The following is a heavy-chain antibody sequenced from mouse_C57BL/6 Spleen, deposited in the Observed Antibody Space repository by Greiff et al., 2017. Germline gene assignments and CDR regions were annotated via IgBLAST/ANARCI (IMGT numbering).Heavy chain of an antibody. V-gene: IGHV1-53*01. CDR3: ASGLHNSGGYYYAMDY. CDR1: GYTFTSYW. CDR2: INPSNGGT. Sequence: QVQLQQSGTELVKPGASVKLSCKASGYTFTSYWMHWVKQRPGQGLEWIGNINPSNGGTNYNEKFKSKATLTVDKSSSTAYMQLSSLTSEDSAVYYCASGLHNSGGYYYAMDYWGQGTSVTVSS. D-gene: IGHD3-2*02. J-gene: IGHJ4*01.